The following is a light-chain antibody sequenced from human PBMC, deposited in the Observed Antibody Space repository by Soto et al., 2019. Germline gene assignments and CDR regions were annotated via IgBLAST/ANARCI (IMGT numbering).Light chain of an antibody. Sequence: DIQLTQSPSFLSASVGDRVTITCRASQGISSNLAWYQQKPGKAPKLLIYAASTLQSGVPSRFSSSAPGKEITLTSSSLQPEDFATSYCQQFNSYPITFGQVTRLEIK. CDR2: AAS. J-gene: IGKJ5*01. CDR1: QGISSN. CDR3: QQFNSYPIT. V-gene: IGKV1-9*01.